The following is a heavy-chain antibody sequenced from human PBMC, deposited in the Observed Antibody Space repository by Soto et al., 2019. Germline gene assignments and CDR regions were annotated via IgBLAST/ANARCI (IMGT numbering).Heavy chain of an antibody. CDR1: GFTVSSNY. CDR3: ARVRGYCSGGSCYSYYFDY. J-gene: IGHJ4*02. CDR2: IYSGGST. V-gene: IGHV3-66*01. D-gene: IGHD2-15*01. Sequence: GGSLRLSCAASGFTVSSNYMSWVRQAPGKGLEWVSVIYSGGSTYYADSVKGRFTISRDNSKNTLYLQMNSLRVEDTAVYYCARVRGYCSGGSCYSYYFDYWGQGTLVTVSS.